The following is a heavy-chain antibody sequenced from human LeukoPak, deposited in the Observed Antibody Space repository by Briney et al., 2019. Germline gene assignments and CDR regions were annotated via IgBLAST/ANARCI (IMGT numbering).Heavy chain of an antibody. CDR1: GFTFSNYT. J-gene: IGHJ5*02. CDR2: ISSSSSYI. D-gene: IGHD2-2*01. CDR3: ASRRNLPGICGSISCPPNWFDP. V-gene: IGHV3-21*01. Sequence: PGGSLRLSCAASGFTFSNYTMNWVRQAPGKGLEWVSSISSSSSYIYYADSVKGRFTISRDNAKNSLYLQMNSLRAEDTAVYYCASRRNLPGICGSISCPPNWFDPWGQGTLVTVSS.